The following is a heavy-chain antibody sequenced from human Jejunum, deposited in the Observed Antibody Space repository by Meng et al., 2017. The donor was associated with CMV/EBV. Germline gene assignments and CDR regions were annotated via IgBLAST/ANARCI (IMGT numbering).Heavy chain of an antibody. CDR1: GDSISRNNY. J-gene: IGHJ4*02. CDR2: ISHSGIT. V-gene: IGHV4-4*01. D-gene: IGHD2-8*02. CDR3: ARSSGYWSLDY. Sequence: SGDSISRNNYWSWVRQPPGKGLEWIGEISHSGITKYTPSLKSRVTISVDKTKNYFSLNLISVTAADTGVYFCARSSGYWSLDYWGQGTRVTVSS.